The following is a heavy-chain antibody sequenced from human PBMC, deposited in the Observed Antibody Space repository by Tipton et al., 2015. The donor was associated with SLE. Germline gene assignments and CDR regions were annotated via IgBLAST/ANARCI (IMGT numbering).Heavy chain of an antibody. CDR3: AKAAMVYAFDI. D-gene: IGHD5-18*01. J-gene: IGHJ3*02. CDR2: ISYDGSNK. CDR1: GFTFSSYA. Sequence: SLRLSCAASGFTFSSYAMHWVRQAPGKGLEWVAVISYDGSNKYYADSVKGRFTISRDNSKNTLYLQMNSLRAEDTAVYYCAKAAMVYAFDIWGQGTMVTVSS. V-gene: IGHV3-30*04.